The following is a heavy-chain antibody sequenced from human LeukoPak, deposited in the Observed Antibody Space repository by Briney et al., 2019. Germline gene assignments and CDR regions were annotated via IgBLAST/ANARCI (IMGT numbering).Heavy chain of an antibody. V-gene: IGHV4-59*08. J-gene: IGHJ5*02. D-gene: IGHD5-18*01. CDR3: ARLGLPRSWFDP. Sequence: SETLSLTCTVSGGSINSYYWTWIRQPPGKGLEWIGYIFYSGSTNYNPSLKSRVTISVDTSKNQFSLKLSSVTAADTAVYYCARLGLPRSWFDPWGQGTLVTVSS. CDR2: IFYSGST. CDR1: GGSINSYY.